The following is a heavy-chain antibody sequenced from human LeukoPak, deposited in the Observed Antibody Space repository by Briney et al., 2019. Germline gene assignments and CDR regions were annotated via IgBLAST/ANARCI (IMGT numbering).Heavy chain of an antibody. V-gene: IGHV3-23*01. D-gene: IGHD3-3*01. CDR2: MSDIGPNT. Sequence: GGSLRLSCAASGFTVTEYAMTWIRQSPGKGLEWVSSMSDIGPNTYYADSVKGRFTISRDTSKNTLLLQMNSLRGDDTALYFCARRLSLRFDAFAVWGPGTVVTVSS. CDR1: GFTVTEYA. CDR3: ARRLSLRFDAFAV. J-gene: IGHJ3*01.